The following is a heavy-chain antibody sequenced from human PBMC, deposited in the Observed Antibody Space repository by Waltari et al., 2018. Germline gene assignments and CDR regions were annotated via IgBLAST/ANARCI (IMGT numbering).Heavy chain of an antibody. CDR3: AKRISGRDGYNLYYYYGMDV. Sequence: QVQLVQSGAEVKKPGSSVKVSCKASGGTFSSYAISWVRQATGQGLGWMGGIIPIFGTANYAQKFQGRVTITTDESTSTAYMELSSLRSEDTAVYYCAKRISGRDGYNLYYYYGMDVWGQGTTVTVSS. CDR2: IIPIFGTA. V-gene: IGHV1-69*05. D-gene: IGHD5-12*01. J-gene: IGHJ6*02. CDR1: GGTFSSYA.